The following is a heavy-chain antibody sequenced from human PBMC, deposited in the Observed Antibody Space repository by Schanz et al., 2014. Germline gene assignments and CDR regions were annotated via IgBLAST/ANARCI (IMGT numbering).Heavy chain of an antibody. V-gene: IGHV1-18*01. CDR2: ISPYNGDT. D-gene: IGHD3-10*02. Sequence: QVQLVQSGAEVKKPGASVKVSCKASGYTFTSYGISWVRQAPGQGLEWMGWISPYNGDTNYALKLQGRLTMTTDTATGTAYMELRSLRSDDTALYYCARDQSAYTNAYDVRYFDYWGQGSRVTVSS. J-gene: IGHJ4*02. CDR3: ARDQSAYTNAYDVRYFDY. CDR1: GYTFTSYG.